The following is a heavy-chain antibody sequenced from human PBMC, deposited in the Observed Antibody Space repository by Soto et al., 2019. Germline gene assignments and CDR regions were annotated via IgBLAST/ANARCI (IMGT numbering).Heavy chain of an antibody. CDR2: ISSSSSYI. Sequence: EVQLVESGGGLVKPGGSLRLSCAASGFTFSSYSMNWVRQAPGKGLEWVSSISSSSSYIYYAASVMRRFTISRNNAKNSLYLQMNSLRAEDTAVYYCARDFVYGSSSYDDAFDIWGQGTMVTVSS. CDR3: ARDFVYGSSSYDDAFDI. CDR1: GFTFSSYS. D-gene: IGHD6-6*01. V-gene: IGHV3-21*01. J-gene: IGHJ3*02.